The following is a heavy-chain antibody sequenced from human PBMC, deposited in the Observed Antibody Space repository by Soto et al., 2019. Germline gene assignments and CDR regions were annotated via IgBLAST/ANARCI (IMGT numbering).Heavy chain of an antibody. CDR3: ARGYDSSALDY. D-gene: IGHD3-22*01. CDR2: ISYDGSNK. J-gene: IGHJ4*02. V-gene: IGHV3-30-3*01. Sequence: QVQLVESGGGVVQPGRSLRLSCAASGFTFSSYAMHWVRQAPGKGLEWVAVISYDGSNKYYADSVKGRFTISRDNSKNTLYVQMNSLRAEDTAVYYCARGYDSSALDYWGQGTLVTVSS. CDR1: GFTFSSYA.